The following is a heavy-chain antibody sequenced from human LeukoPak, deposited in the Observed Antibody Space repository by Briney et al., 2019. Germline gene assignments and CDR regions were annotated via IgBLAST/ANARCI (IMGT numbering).Heavy chain of an antibody. D-gene: IGHD2-15*01. CDR1: GGSICAYF. V-gene: IGHV4-34*01. Sequence: PSETLSLTGAVYGGSICAYFWSWIRQPPGKGPEWLGDLNHRGNTNYNPSLKRRVTISVDRSKNQFSLKLSSVTAADTAVYFCASSLDESGGNDLFSQGYFDHWGQGRLVTVSS. CDR3: ASSLDESGGNDLFSQGYFDH. CDR2: LNHRGNT. J-gene: IGHJ4*02.